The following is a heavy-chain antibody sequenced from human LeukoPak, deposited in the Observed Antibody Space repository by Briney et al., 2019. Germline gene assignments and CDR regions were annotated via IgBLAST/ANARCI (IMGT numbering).Heavy chain of an antibody. Sequence: GGSLRLSCAASGFTFSRYAMSWVRQAPGKGLEWVSAISGSGGSTYYADSVKGRFTISRDNSKNTLYLQMNSLRAEDTAVYYCAKKGWIAVAGIGYWGQGTLVTVSS. V-gene: IGHV3-23*01. J-gene: IGHJ4*02. D-gene: IGHD6-19*01. CDR1: GFTFSRYA. CDR3: AKKGWIAVAGIGY. CDR2: ISGSGGST.